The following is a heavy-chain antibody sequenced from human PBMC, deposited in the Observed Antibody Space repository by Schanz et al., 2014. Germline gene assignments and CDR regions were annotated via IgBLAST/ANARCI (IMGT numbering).Heavy chain of an antibody. CDR3: TRDTDYRFDY. Sequence: EVHLVESGGGLVQPGGSLRLSCAASGFTFSSSWMHWVRQAPGKGLVWVSRTSHDGSFTTFADSVKGRFTISRDNARNTLYLQMNSLRAEDTAVYYCTRDTDYRFDYWGQGTLVTVSS. J-gene: IGHJ4*02. CDR2: TSHDGSFT. V-gene: IGHV3-74*01. D-gene: IGHD4-17*01. CDR1: GFTFSSSW.